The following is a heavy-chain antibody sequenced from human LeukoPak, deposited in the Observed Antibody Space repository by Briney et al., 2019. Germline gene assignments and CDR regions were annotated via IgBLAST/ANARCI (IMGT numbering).Heavy chain of an antibody. CDR2: INPNSGGT. J-gene: IGHJ6*02. D-gene: IGHD1-26*01. CDR3: ARDDRLLDADYYCGMDV. Sequence: ASVKVSCKASGYTLTSYYLHWVRQAPGQGLEWMGRINPNSGGTNYAQKFQGRVTMTRDTSISTAYMELSRLRSDDTAVYYCARDDRLLDADYYCGMDVWGQGTTVTVSS. CDR1: GYTLTSYY. V-gene: IGHV1-2*06.